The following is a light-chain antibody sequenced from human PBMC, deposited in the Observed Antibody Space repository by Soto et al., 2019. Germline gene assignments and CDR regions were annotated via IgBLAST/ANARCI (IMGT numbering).Light chain of an antibody. V-gene: IGLV1-47*01. CDR2: RNN. CDR1: SSNIGSNY. J-gene: IGLJ2*01. Sequence: QSVLTQSPSASGTPGQRVTISCSGSSSNIGSNYVYWYQQLPGTAPKLLIYRNNQRPSGVPDRFSGSKSGTSASQAISGLRSEDEADYYCAAWDDSLSGVVFGGGTMVTDL. CDR3: AAWDDSLSGVV.